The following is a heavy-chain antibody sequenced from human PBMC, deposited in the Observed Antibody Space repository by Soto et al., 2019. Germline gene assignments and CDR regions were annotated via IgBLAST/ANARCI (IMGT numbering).Heavy chain of an antibody. V-gene: IGHV1-46*01. CDR3: ARELYSCGGDCPYYMDY. D-gene: IGHD2-21*02. J-gene: IGHJ4*02. CDR1: GYTFTDYF. CDR2: ISLYHHST. Sequence: ASVKVSCKTSGYTFTDYFIHWVRQAPGQGLEWMGIISLYHHSTSYAQKFQGRLTVTNDTSTTTVYMELSSLTSEDTAVYWCARELYSCGGDCPYYMDYWGQGTLVTVSA.